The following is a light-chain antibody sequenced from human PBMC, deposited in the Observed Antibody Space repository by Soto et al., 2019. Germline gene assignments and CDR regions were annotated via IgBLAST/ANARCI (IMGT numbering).Light chain of an antibody. CDR2: GAS. CDR3: QQYGSSPPWT. J-gene: IGKJ1*01. V-gene: IGKV3-20*01. CDR1: QSLSSIY. Sequence: EIVLTQSPGTLSLSPGERATLSCRASQSLSSIYLAWYQQKPGQAPRLLISGASRRATGIPDRFSGSGSGTDFTLTISRLEPEDFAQYYCQQYGSSPPWTFGQGTKVEIK.